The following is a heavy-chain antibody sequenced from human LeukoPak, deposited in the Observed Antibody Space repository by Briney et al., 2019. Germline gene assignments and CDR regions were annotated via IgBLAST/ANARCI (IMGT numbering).Heavy chain of an antibody. J-gene: IGHJ4*02. D-gene: IGHD1-26*01. V-gene: IGHV3-21*01. CDR1: GFTFSSYS. CDR3: ARSTYSGSYSFDY. Sequence: GGSLRLSCAASGFTFSSYSMNWVRQAPGKGLEWVSSISSSSSYIYYADSVKGRFTISRGNAKNSLYLQMNSLRAEDTAVYYCARSTYSGSYSFDYWGQGTLVTVSS. CDR2: ISSSSSYI.